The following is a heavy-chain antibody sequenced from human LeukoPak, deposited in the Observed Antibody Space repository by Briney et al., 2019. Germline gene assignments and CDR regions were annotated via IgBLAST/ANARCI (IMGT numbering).Heavy chain of an antibody. V-gene: IGHV3-7*02. D-gene: IGHD2-21*02. CDR1: GFTFSNYW. CDR3: AKLVVVTATYWYFDL. CDR2: IKHDEIEK. Sequence: GGSLRLSCAASGFTFSNYWMGWVRQAPGKGLDWVANIKHDEIEKYLADSVTGRFTISRDNAKNSLYLQMNSLRPEDTAVYYCAKLVVVTATYWYFDLWGRGTPVTASS. J-gene: IGHJ2*01.